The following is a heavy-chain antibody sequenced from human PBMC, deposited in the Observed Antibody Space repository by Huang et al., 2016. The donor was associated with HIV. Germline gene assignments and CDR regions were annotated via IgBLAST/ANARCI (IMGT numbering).Heavy chain of an antibody. CDR1: GFSFSHYG. CDR2: IRFDGGNK. D-gene: IGHD2-21*02. CDR3: ATDLGGYSFDY. Sequence: QEQLVESGGGVVQPGGSLRLSCATSGFSFSHYGMHWVHQAPGKGMEWVAFIRFDGGNKQYADAAKGRLTISRDNAKKMVFLEMNSLRGDDTAFYYCATDLGGYSFDYWGQGALVSVSS. J-gene: IGHJ4*02. V-gene: IGHV3-30*02.